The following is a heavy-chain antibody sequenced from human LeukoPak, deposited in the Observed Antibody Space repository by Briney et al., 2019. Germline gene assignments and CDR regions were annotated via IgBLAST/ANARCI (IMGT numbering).Heavy chain of an antibody. J-gene: IGHJ4*02. CDR1: GFTFSSYW. V-gene: IGHV3-64D*09. D-gene: IGHD1-1*01. CDR2: ISSNGGSS. CDR3: VKTTSVTGGDC. Sequence: GGSLRLSCAASGFTFSSYWMHWVRQAPGKGLEYVSGISSNGGSSFYADSVKGRFTISRDNSKNTLYLQMSSLRAEDTAVYYCVKTTSVTGGDCWGQGTRLTVSS.